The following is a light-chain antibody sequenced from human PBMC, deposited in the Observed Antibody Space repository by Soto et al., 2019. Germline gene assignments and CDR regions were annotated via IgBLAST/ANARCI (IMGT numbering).Light chain of an antibody. V-gene: IGKV3-20*01. CDR2: GAY. J-gene: IGKJ1*01. Sequence: EIVLTQSPGTLSLSPGERATLSCRASQSVSSSYLAWYQQKPGQAHRLLIYGAYSRATGIQDRFSGSGSGTDFTLTIRRLEPEDFAVYYCKQYGSSPITFGQGTKVDIK. CDR3: KQYGSSPIT. CDR1: QSVSSSY.